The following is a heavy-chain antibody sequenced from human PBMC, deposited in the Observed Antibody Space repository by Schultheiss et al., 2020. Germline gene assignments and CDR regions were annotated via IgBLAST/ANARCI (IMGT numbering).Heavy chain of an antibody. CDR1: GGSISSSSYY. J-gene: IGHJ6*02. V-gene: IGHV4-61*05. CDR3: ARDREGIAARPYYYYGMDV. D-gene: IGHD6-6*01. Sequence: SQTLSLTCTVSGGSISSSSYYWGWIRQPPGKGLEWIGYIYYSGSTNYNPSLKSRVTISVDTSKNQFSLKLSSVTAADTAVYYCARDREGIAARPYYYYGMDVWGQGTTVTVSS. CDR2: IYYSGST.